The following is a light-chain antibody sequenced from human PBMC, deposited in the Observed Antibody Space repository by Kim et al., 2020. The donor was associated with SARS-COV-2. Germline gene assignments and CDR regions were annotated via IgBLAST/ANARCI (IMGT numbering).Light chain of an antibody. Sequence: PSTLSASVGDRVTITGRASQSINNLLAWYQQKPGKAPKLLIYRASTLQSGVPSRFSGRGSGTEFTLTINSLQPDDFATYYCLSGTFGQGTKVDIK. CDR3: LSGT. V-gene: IGKV1-5*03. CDR1: QSINNL. J-gene: IGKJ1*01. CDR2: RAS.